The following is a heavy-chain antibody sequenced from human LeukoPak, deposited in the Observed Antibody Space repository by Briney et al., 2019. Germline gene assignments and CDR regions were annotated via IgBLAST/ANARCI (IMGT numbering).Heavy chain of an antibody. CDR2: IYTSGST. CDR1: GGSISSYY. D-gene: IGHD6-13*01. Sequence: PSETLSLTCTVSGGSISSYYWSWIRQPAGKGLEWIGRIYTSGSTNYNPSLKSRVTMSVDTSKNQFSLKLGSVTAADTAVYYCARGPRRGIASGSREYYFDYWGQGTLVTVSS. V-gene: IGHV4-4*07. CDR3: ARGPRRGIASGSREYYFDY. J-gene: IGHJ4*02.